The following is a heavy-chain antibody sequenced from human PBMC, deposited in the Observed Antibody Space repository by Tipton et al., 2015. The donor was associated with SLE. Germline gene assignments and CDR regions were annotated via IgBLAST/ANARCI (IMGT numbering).Heavy chain of an antibody. CDR3: ARGAHGNTVSLFQY. V-gene: IGHV4-39*01. CDR2: IYYSGST. D-gene: IGHD3-16*01. CDR1: GGSISSSSYY. J-gene: IGHJ4*02. Sequence: TLSLTCTVSGGSISSSSYYWGWIRQPPGKGLEWIGSIYYSGSTYYNPSLKSRVTISVDTSKNQFSLHLSSVTPEDTAVYYCARGAHGNTVSLFQYWGQGTLVTVSS.